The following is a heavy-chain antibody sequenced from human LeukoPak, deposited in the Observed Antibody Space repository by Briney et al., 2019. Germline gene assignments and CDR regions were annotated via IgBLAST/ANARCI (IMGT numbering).Heavy chain of an antibody. Sequence: GGSLRLSCAASGLTFSSYSMNWVRQAPGKGLEWVSSISSSSSYIYYADSVKGRFTISRDNAKNSLYLQMNSLRAEDTAVYYCARDPGDIVVVPAPDYWGQGTLVTVSS. CDR2: ISSSSSYI. J-gene: IGHJ4*02. V-gene: IGHV3-21*01. CDR1: GLTFSSYS. CDR3: ARDPGDIVVVPAPDY. D-gene: IGHD2-2*01.